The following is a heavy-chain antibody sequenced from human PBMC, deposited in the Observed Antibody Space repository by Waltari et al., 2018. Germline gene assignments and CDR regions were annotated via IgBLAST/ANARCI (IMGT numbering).Heavy chain of an antibody. D-gene: IGHD3-22*01. Sequence: QVQLVQSGAEVKKPGASVKVSCKASGYTFTSYYMHWVRQAPGQGLEWMGRINPNSGGTNYAQKFQGRVTMTRDTSISTAYMELSRLRSDDTAVYYCAREEERSSGYSDAFDIWGQGTMVTVSS. CDR1: GYTFTSYY. CDR3: AREEERSSGYSDAFDI. V-gene: IGHV1-2*06. J-gene: IGHJ3*02. CDR2: INPNSGGT.